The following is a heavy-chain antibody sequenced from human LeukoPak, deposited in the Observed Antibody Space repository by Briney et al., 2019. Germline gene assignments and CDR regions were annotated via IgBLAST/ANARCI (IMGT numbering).Heavy chain of an antibody. J-gene: IGHJ4*02. V-gene: IGHV1-8*01. CDR1: GYTFTSYD. CDR3: ARGDYDFWSGYYWFDY. D-gene: IGHD3-3*01. Sequence: ASVKVSCKASGYTFTSYDINWVRQATGQGLEWMGWMNPNSGNTGYAQKFQGRVTMTRSTSISTAYMELSSLRSEDTAVYYCARGDYDFWSGYYWFDYWGQGTLVTVSS. CDR2: MNPNSGNT.